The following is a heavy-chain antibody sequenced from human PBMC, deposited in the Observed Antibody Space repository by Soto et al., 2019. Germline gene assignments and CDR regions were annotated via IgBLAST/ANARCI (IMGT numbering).Heavy chain of an antibody. J-gene: IGHJ4*02. CDR3: GRDSGSSGYYAVY. Sequence: QVQLVESGGGVVQPGRSLRLSCAASGFTFSSYGMHWVRQAPGKGLEWVAVIWYDGSNKYYADSVKGRFTISRDNSKNTLYLQMKSLRVEDTAVYYCGRDSGSSGYYAVYWGQGTLVTVSS. D-gene: IGHD3-22*01. CDR1: GFTFSSYG. V-gene: IGHV3-33*01. CDR2: IWYDGSNK.